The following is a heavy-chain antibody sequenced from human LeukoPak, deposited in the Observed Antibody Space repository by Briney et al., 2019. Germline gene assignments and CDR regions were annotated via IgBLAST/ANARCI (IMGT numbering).Heavy chain of an antibody. CDR1: GGTFSSYA. Sequence: SVKVSCKASGGTFSSYAITWVRQAPGQGLEWMGRIIPILGIANYAQKFQGRVTIIADRSTSTAYMELSSLRSEDTAVYYCARDLYSGHEGNAFDIWGQGTMVAVST. CDR3: ARDLYSGHEGNAFDI. J-gene: IGHJ3*02. CDR2: IIPILGIA. D-gene: IGHD5-12*01. V-gene: IGHV1-69*04.